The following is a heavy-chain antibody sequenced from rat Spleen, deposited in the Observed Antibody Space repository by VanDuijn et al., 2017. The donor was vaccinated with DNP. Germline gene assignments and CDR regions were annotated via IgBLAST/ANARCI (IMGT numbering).Heavy chain of an antibody. CDR1: GFSLTNYP. CDR2: MWTDGDT. Sequence: QVQLKESGPGLAQPSQTLSLTCTVPGFSLTNYPLHWVRQPPRKGLEWMGVMWTDGDTSYNSALKSRLSISRDTSKSQVFLKVNSLQSEDTATYFCARESYWFDYWGQGVMVTVSS. CDR3: ARESYWFDY. V-gene: IGHV2-32*01. J-gene: IGHJ2*01. D-gene: IGHD1-3*01.